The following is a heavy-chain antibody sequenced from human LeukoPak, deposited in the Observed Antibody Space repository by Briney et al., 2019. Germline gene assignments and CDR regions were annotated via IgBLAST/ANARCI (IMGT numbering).Heavy chain of an antibody. J-gene: IGHJ4*02. D-gene: IGHD3-22*01. V-gene: IGHV3-23*01. CDR1: GFTFSSYA. CDR3: AKGGVRAVITNYFDY. Sequence: GGSLRLSCAASGFTFSSYAMSWVRQAPGKGLEWVSAISGSGGSTYYADSVKGRFTISRDNSKNTLYLQMNSLRAEDTAVYYCAKGGVRAVITNYFDYWGQGTLVTVSS. CDR2: ISGSGGST.